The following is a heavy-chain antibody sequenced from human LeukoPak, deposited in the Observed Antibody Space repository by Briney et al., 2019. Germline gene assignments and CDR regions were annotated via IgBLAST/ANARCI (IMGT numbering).Heavy chain of an antibody. CDR2: ISDSGGTT. CDR3: AKVNGYCSGGSCYSTGSYYYHGMDV. CDR1: GFTFSSYA. D-gene: IGHD2-15*01. Sequence: GGSLRLSCAASGFTFSSYAMSWVRQAPGKGLEWVSDISDSGGTTYYADSVKGRFTVSGDNSKNTLYLQMNSLRAEDTAGYYCAKVNGYCSGGSCYSTGSYYYHGMDVWGKGTTVTVSS. J-gene: IGHJ6*04. V-gene: IGHV3-23*01.